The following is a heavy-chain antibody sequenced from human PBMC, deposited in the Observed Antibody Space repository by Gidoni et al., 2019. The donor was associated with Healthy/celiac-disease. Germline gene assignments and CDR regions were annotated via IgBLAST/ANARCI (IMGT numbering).Heavy chain of an antibody. D-gene: IGHD2-21*01. Sequence: QVQLVQSGAEVKKPGASVKVSCKASGYTFTSYAMHWVRQAPGQRLEWMGWINAGNGSTKDSQKFQGRVTITRYTSTSTAYMELSSLRSEDTAVYYCARAFSSDLGWFDPWGQGTLVTVSS. V-gene: IGHV1-3*01. CDR1: GYTFTSYA. CDR3: ARAFSSDLGWFDP. CDR2: INAGNGST. J-gene: IGHJ5*02.